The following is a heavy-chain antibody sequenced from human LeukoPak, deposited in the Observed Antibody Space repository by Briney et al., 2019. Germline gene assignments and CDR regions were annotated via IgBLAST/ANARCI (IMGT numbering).Heavy chain of an antibody. D-gene: IGHD6-19*01. CDR1: GGSINNYY. CDR3: ARHAGYSSGWYDY. CDR2: IYYTGST. Sequence: SETLSLTCTVSGGSINNYYWSWVRQPPGAGLEWLAYIYYTGSTNYNPSLKTRLTISVDTSKNQFSLKLSSVTAADTAVYYCARHAGYSSGWYDYWGQGTLVTVSS. V-gene: IGHV4-59*08. J-gene: IGHJ4*02.